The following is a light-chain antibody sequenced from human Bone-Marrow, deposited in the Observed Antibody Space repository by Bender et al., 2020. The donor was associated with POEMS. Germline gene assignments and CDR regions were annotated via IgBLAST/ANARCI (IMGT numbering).Light chain of an antibody. CDR3: CSYTGSSTFV. V-gene: IGLV2-23*02. J-gene: IGLJ3*02. CDR1: SSDVGDYNL. CDR2: EDI. Sequence: QSALTQPASVSGSPGQSITISCTGTSSDVGDYNLVSWYQQYPGKAPTVLISEDIKRPSGVSNRFSGSKSGNTASLTISGLQAEDEAEYYCCSYTGSSTFVFGGGTKVTVL.